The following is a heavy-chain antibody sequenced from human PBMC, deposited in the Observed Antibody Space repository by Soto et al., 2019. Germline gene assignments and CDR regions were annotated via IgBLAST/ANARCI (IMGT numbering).Heavy chain of an antibody. D-gene: IGHD5-18*01. V-gene: IGHV4-39*01. J-gene: IGHJ3*02. CDR2: IYYSATT. CDR3: ARQDTGTNTGAFDI. Sequence: PSXTLSLTCTVSSGAQYWGWIRQPPGKGLEWIGSIYYSATTYYKSSLESRVTMSIDTSKNQFSLRLNSVAAVDSAVYYCARQDTGTNTGAFDIWGRGIMVTVSS. CDR1: SGAQY.